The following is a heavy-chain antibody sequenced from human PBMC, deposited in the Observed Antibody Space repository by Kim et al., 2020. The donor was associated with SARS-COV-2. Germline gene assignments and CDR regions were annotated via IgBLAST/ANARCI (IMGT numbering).Heavy chain of an antibody. Sequence: SETLSLTCTVSGGSISSSSYYWGWIRQPPGKGLEWIGSIYYSGSTYYNPSLKSRVTISVDTSKNQFSLKLSSVTAADTAVYYCARRPPSSGRREGTYYFDYWGQGTLVTVSS. J-gene: IGHJ4*02. CDR1: GGSISSSSYY. CDR2: IYYSGST. V-gene: IGHV4-39*01. CDR3: ARRPPSSGRREGTYYFDY. D-gene: IGHD3-10*01.